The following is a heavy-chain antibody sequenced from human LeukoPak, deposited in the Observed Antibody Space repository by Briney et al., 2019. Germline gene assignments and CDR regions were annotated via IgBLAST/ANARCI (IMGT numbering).Heavy chain of an antibody. Sequence: GASVKVSCKASGYTFTSYDINWVRQATGQGLEWMGWMNPNSGNTGYAQKFQGRVTMTRDTSISTAYMELSRLRSDDTAVYYCARALLRGGVFDPWGQGTLVTVSS. V-gene: IGHV1-8*01. CDR1: GYTFTSYD. CDR3: ARALLRGGVFDP. J-gene: IGHJ5*02. D-gene: IGHD1-26*01. CDR2: MNPNSGNT.